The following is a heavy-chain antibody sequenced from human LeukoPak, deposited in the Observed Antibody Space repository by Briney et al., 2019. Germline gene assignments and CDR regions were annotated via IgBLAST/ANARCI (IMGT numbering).Heavy chain of an antibody. CDR3: ARDPPVYSSSSGTETFDY. Sequence: GGSLRLSRVASGFTFANFAMKWVRQAPGKGLEWVSQISGRGDLSLYADPVKGRFSVSRDNSKNTLYLQMNSLRAEDTAVYYCARDPPVYSSSSGTETFDYWGQGTLVTVSS. CDR1: GFTFANFA. J-gene: IGHJ4*02. V-gene: IGHV3-23*01. D-gene: IGHD6-6*01. CDR2: ISGRGDLS.